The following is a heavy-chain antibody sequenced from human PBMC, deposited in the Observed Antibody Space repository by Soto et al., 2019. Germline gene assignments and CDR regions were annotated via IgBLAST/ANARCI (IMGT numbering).Heavy chain of an antibody. V-gene: IGHV3-30*03. CDR3: AQASRRDGYNFDY. J-gene: IGHJ4*02. CDR2: ISYDGSNK. D-gene: IGHD5-12*01. CDR1: GFTFSSYG. Sequence: QVQLVESGGGVVQPGRSLRLSCAASGFTFSSYGMHWVRQAPGKGLERVAVISYDGSNKYYADSVKGRFTISRDNSKNTLYLQMNSLRAEDTAVYYCAQASRRDGYNFDYWGQGTLVTVSS.